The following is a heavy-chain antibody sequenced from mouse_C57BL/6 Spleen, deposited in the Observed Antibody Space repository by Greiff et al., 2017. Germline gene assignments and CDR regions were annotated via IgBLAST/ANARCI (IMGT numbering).Heavy chain of an antibody. CDR2: INPNNGGT. V-gene: IGHV1-26*01. CDR1: GYTFTDYY. D-gene: IGHD3-2*02. CDR3: ASSSGYRAMDY. Sequence: EVQLQQSGPELVKPGASVKISCKASGYTFTDYYMNWVKQSHGKSLEWIGDINPNNGGTSYNQKFKGKATLTVDKSSSTAYMELRSLTSEDSAVYYCASSSGYRAMDYWGQGTSVTVSS. J-gene: IGHJ4*01.